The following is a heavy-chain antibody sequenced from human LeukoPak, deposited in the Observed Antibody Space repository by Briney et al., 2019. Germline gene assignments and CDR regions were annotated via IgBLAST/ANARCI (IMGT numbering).Heavy chain of an antibody. J-gene: IGHJ6*03. Sequence: GGSLRLSCAASGFTFSNYAMNWVRQAPGKGLEWVSTISGSGGSTYYADSVKGRFTISRDKSKNTLFLLMNSLRAEDTAVCYCAKDPVWNPSYYYYYMDVWGKGTMVTVSS. CDR1: GFTFSNYA. CDR3: AKDPVWNPSYYYYYMDV. V-gene: IGHV3-23*01. CDR2: ISGSGGST. D-gene: IGHD1-1*01.